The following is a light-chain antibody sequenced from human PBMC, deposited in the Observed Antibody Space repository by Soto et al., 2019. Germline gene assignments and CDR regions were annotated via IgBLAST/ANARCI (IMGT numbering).Light chain of an antibody. CDR2: DAY. Sequence: EVVLTQSTVPLSLSEGDRATLSCRPSQSFRCPLAWYQHKPGQAPRLLIYDAYNSATGIPPRFSGRGSGTVFTLTSSSLEPEDSAVYYCQQSHMWPITFGQGTRLEIK. CDR3: QQSHMWPIT. J-gene: IGKJ5*01. V-gene: IGKV3-11*01. CDR1: QSFRCP.